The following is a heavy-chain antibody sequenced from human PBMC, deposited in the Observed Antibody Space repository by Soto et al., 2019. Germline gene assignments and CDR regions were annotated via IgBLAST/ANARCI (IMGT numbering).Heavy chain of an antibody. CDR2: ITWNSGTI. V-gene: IGHV3-9*01. CDR3: ASDYYGSGSYYFQH. Sequence: ESGGGLVQPGGSLRLSCAASGFTFDDYAMHWVRQAPGKGLEWVSGITWNSGTIDYADSVKGRFTISRDNAKNSLHLQMNSLRAEDTALYYCASDYYGSGSYYFQHWGQGTLVTVSS. D-gene: IGHD3-10*01. J-gene: IGHJ1*01. CDR1: GFTFDDYA.